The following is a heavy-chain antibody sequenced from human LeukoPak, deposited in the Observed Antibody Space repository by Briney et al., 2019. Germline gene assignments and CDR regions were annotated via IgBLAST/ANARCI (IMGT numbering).Heavy chain of an antibody. Sequence: KASETLSLTCSVSGGSISSYYWSWIRQPAGKGLEWIGRIYISGSTNHNPSLKSRVTMSVDTSKNQFSLKLSSVTAADTALYYCARVVYCTNGICYSRWYFDLWGRGTLVTVSS. CDR3: ARVVYCTNGICYSRWYFDL. D-gene: IGHD2-8*01. J-gene: IGHJ2*01. V-gene: IGHV4-4*07. CDR2: IYISGST. CDR1: GGSISSYY.